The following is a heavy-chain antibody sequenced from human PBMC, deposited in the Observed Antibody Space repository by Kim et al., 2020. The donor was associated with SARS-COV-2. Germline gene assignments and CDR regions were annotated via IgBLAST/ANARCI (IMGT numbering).Heavy chain of an antibody. D-gene: IGHD6-19*01. J-gene: IGHJ4*02. CDR2: VYSDGSNT. V-gene: IGHV3-23*03. CDR3: AKIHSRGWYGFDS. Sequence: GGSLRLSCAASGFTSRSYAMTWVRQAPGKGLEWVSLVYSDGSNTYYADSVKGRFTMSRDNSKNTVYLQMNSLRAEDTAVYYRAKIHSRGWYGFDSWGQGT. CDR1: GFTSRSYA.